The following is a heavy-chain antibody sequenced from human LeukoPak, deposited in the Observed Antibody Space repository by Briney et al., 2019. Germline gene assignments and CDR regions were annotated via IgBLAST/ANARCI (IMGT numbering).Heavy chain of an antibody. CDR2: ISSSSSTI. CDR3: AKVGYYYDSSGYYYEGYFDY. Sequence: GGSLRLSCAASGFTFSSYSMNWVRQAPGKGLEWVSYISSSSSTIYYADSVKGRFTISRDNAKNSLYLQMNSLRAEDTALNYCAKVGYYYDSSGYYYEGYFDYWGQGTLVTVSS. J-gene: IGHJ4*02. V-gene: IGHV3-48*04. CDR1: GFTFSSYS. D-gene: IGHD3-22*01.